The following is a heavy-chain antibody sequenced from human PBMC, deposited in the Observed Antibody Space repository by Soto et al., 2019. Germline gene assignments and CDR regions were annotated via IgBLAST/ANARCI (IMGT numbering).Heavy chain of an antibody. D-gene: IGHD3-3*01. V-gene: IGHV1-69*06. CDR1: GGTLSSFINYP. CDR3: ARRDTSGFLRYFDN. J-gene: IGHJ4*02. CDR2: IVPNVGTV. Sequence: QMQLVQSGAEVKKPGSSVKVSCQASGGTLSSFINYPINWVRQAPGQGLGWMGGIVPNVGTVNYAQKFQGRVTITADKSTGTAYMEVSSLRSEDTALYYCARRDTSGFLRYFDNWGQGTLVTVSS.